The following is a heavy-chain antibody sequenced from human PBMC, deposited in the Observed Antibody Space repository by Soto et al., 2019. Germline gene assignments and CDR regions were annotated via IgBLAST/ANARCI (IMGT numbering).Heavy chain of an antibody. CDR2: IGTAGDT. CDR3: ARGILGPGDYFHGMDV. CDR1: GFTFNNYD. V-gene: IGHV3-13*01. D-gene: IGHD7-27*01. Sequence: EVQLVESGGGLVQAGGCLRLSCAVSGFTFNNYDMHWVRQVTGKGLEWVSGIGTAGDTWYPDSVQGRFSIFRENAKNSLYLQMNSLTAGDTAVYYCARGILGPGDYFHGMDVWGQGKTVTVSS. J-gene: IGHJ6*02.